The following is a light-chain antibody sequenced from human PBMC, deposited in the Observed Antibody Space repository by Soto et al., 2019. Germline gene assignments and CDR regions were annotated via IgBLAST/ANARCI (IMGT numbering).Light chain of an antibody. J-gene: IGLJ3*02. CDR2: DTT. V-gene: IGLV7-46*01. CDR1: TGAVTSGHY. Sequence: QAVVTQEPSLTVSPGGTVTLTCGSSTGAVTSGHYPYWFQQRPGQAPRTLIYDTTNKHSWTPARFSGSLLGGKAALTLSGAQPEDESEYYCLLSYSGGGVFGGGTKVTVL. CDR3: LLSYSGGGV.